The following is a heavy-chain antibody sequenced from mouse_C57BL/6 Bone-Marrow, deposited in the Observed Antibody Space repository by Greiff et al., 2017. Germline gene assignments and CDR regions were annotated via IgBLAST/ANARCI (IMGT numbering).Heavy chain of an antibody. CDR3: ARRTGTGDAMDY. Sequence: VQLQESGAELVRPGTSVKMSCKASGYTFTNYWIGWAKQRPGHGLEWIGDIYPGGGYTNYNEKFKGKATLTADKSSSTAYMQFSSLTSEDSAIYYCARRTGTGDAMDYWGQGTSVTVSS. CDR2: IYPGGGYT. D-gene: IGHD4-1*01. CDR1: GYTFTNYW. J-gene: IGHJ4*01. V-gene: IGHV1-63*01.